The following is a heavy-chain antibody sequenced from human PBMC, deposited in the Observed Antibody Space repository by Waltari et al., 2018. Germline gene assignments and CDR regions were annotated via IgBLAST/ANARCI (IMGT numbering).Heavy chain of an antibody. Sequence: QVQLVQSGTEVKKPGASVRVSCKTSGYIFTTYSISWVRQAPGQGLEWMGWISAKHGITSYAQNLQGRVTMTTDPSTNTAYMELRSLTSDDTAVYYCATRRSAVRFDPWGQGTLVIVSS. J-gene: IGHJ5*02. CDR1: GYIFTTYS. CDR2: ISAKHGIT. D-gene: IGHD4-17*01. V-gene: IGHV1-18*01. CDR3: ATRRSAVRFDP.